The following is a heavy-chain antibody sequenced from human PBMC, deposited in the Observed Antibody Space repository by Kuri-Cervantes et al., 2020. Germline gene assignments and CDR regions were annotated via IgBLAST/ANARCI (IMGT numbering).Heavy chain of an antibody. D-gene: IGHD2-2*01. V-gene: IGHV3-7*01. CDR3: ARGNCSSTSYYPLGYMDV. J-gene: IGHJ6*03. CDR2: IKQDGSEK. CDR1: GFTFSSYW. Sequence: GGSLRFSCAVSGFTFSSYWMSWVRQAPGKGLEWVANIKQDGSEKYYVDSVKGRFTISRDNAKNSLYLQMNSLRAEDTAVYYCARGNCSSTSYYPLGYMDVWGKGTTVTVSS.